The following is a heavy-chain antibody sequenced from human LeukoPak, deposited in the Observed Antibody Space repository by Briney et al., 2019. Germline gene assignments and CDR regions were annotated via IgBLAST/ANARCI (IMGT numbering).Heavy chain of an antibody. CDR2: ISAYNGNT. Sequence: ASVKVSCKASGYTFTSYGISWVRQAPGQGLEWMVWISAYNGNTNYAQKLQGRVTMTTDTSTSTAYMELRSLRSDDTAVYYCARRFKRGYSYGPFDYWGQGTLVTVSS. J-gene: IGHJ4*02. CDR3: ARRFKRGYSYGPFDY. V-gene: IGHV1-18*01. D-gene: IGHD5-18*01. CDR1: GYTFTSYG.